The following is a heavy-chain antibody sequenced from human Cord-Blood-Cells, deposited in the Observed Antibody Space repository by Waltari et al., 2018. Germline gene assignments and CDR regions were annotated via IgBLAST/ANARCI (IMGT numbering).Heavy chain of an antibody. CDR3: ARVLVGIVGATHAFDI. CDR1: GYTFTSYG. J-gene: IGHJ3*02. CDR2: ISAYNGNT. Sequence: QVQLVQSGAEVKKPGASVKVSCKASGYTFTSYGISWVRQATGQGLEWMGWISAYNGNTNDAQKLQGRVTMTTDTSTSTAYMELRSLRSDDTAVYYCARVLVGIVGATHAFDIWGQGTMVTVSS. V-gene: IGHV1-18*01. D-gene: IGHD1-26*01.